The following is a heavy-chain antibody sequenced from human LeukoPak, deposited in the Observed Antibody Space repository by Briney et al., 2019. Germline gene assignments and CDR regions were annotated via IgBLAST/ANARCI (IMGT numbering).Heavy chain of an antibody. CDR3: VRSGWYSVDY. CDR2: INHSGST. D-gene: IGHD6-19*01. Sequence: KPSETLSLTCAVYGRSFSGYYWSWIRQPPGKGLEWIGEINHSGSTNYNPSLKSRVTISVDTSKNQFSLKLNSVTAADTAVYYCVRSGWYSVDYWGQGTLVTVSS. V-gene: IGHV4-34*01. CDR1: GRSFSGYY. J-gene: IGHJ4*02.